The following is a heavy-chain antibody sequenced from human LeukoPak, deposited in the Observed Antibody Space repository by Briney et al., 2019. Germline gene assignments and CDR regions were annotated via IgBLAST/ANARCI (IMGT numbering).Heavy chain of an antibody. CDR1: GFTFSSYS. J-gene: IGHJ4*02. CDR2: ISSSSSYI. D-gene: IGHD5-24*01. CDR3: ARDRSRDGYSGYYFDY. Sequence: GGSLRLSCAASGFTFSSYSMNWVRQAPGKGLEWVSSISSSSSYIYYADSVKGRFTISRDNAKNSLYLQMNSLRAEDTAAYYCARDRSRDGYSGYYFDYWGQGTLVTVSS. V-gene: IGHV3-21*01.